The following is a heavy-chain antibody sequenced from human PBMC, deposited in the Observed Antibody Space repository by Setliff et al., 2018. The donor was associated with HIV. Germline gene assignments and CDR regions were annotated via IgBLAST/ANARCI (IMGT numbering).Heavy chain of an antibody. CDR3: ARWKTSATSMVSGFDY. D-gene: IGHD5-18*01. Sequence: SETLSLTCAVYGGSFSGYYWSWIRQPPGKGLEWIGEINHSGSTNYNPSLKSRVTISVDTSKNQFSLKLSSVTAADTAVYYCARWKTSATSMVSGFDYWGQGTLVTVSS. V-gene: IGHV4-34*01. CDR1: GGSFSGYY. CDR2: INHSGST. J-gene: IGHJ4*02.